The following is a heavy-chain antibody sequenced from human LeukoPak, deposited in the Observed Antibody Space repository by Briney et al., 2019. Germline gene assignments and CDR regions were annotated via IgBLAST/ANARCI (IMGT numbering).Heavy chain of an antibody. J-gene: IGHJ4*02. D-gene: IGHD3-22*01. CDR2: IKSKTDGGTT. CDR3: TPWTYYYDSSGYHLFDY. V-gene: IGHV3-15*01. CDR1: GFTFSNAW. Sequence: GGALRLSCAASGFTFSNAWMSWFRQAPGKGLDGVGRIKSKTDGGTTDYAAPVKGRFTISRDDSKNTLYLQMNSLKTEDTAVYYCTPWTYYYDSSGYHLFDYWGQGTLVTVSS.